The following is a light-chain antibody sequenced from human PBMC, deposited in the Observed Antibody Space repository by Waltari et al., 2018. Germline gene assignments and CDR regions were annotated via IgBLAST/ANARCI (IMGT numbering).Light chain of an antibody. CDR1: QSVLYSSNNKNY. CDR2: WAS. Sequence: QSPDSLAVSLGERATINCKSSQSVLYSSNNKNYLAWYQQKPGQPPKLLIYWASTRESGVPDRFSGSGSGTDFTLTISSLQAEDVAVYYCQQYYSIPYTFGQGTKLEIK. CDR3: QQYYSIPYT. J-gene: IGKJ2*01. V-gene: IGKV4-1*01.